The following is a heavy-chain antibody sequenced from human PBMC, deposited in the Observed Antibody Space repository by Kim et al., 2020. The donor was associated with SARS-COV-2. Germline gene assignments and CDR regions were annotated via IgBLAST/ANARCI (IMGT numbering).Heavy chain of an antibody. CDR3: ARDRPGQQLAHYYYYYGMDV. CDR1: GFTFSDYY. D-gene: IGHD6-13*01. V-gene: IGHV3-11*04. Sequence: GGSLRLSCAASGFTFSDYYMSWIRQAPGKGLEWVSYISSSGSTIYYADSVKGRFTISRDNAKNSLYLQMNSLRAEDTAVYYCARDRPGQQLAHYYYYYGMDVWGQGTTVTVSS. CDR2: ISSSGSTI. J-gene: IGHJ6*02.